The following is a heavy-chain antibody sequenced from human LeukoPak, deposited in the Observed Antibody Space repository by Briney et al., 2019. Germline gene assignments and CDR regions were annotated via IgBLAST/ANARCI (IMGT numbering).Heavy chain of an antibody. CDR2: VNRDGSET. J-gene: IGHJ6*02. Sequence: PPGGSLRLSCAASGFALSSHWMTWVCQVPGRGPEWVANVNRDGSETYYLDSVRGRFTISKDNAKNSLYLQMNSLRAEDTALYHCARNNGMDVWGQGTTVIVSS. CDR3: ARNNGMDV. CDR1: GFALSSHW. V-gene: IGHV3-7*03.